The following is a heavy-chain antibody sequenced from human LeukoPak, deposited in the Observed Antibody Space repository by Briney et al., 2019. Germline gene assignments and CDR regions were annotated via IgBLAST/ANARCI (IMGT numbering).Heavy chain of an antibody. D-gene: IGHD2-15*01. V-gene: IGHV3-30*18. CDR3: AKNGDRGAYCSGGTCYPYYYYYMDV. CDR1: GFTFSSYA. J-gene: IGHJ6*03. Sequence: GGSLRLSCAASGFTFSSYAMSWVRQAPGKGLEWVAVISYDGSNKYYADSVKGRFTISRDNSKNTLYLQMNSLSAEDTAVYYCAKNGDRGAYCSGGTCYPYYYYYMDVWGKGTTVTISS. CDR2: ISYDGSNK.